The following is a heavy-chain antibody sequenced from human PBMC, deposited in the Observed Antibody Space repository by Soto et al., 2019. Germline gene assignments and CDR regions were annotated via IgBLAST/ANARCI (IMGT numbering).Heavy chain of an antibody. Sequence: SETLSLTCTVSGGSISSYYWSWIRQPPGKGLEWIGYLYYSGSTNYNPSLKSRVTISVDTSKNQFSLKLSSVTAADTAVYYCARRQSPTDNWFDPWGQGTLVTDSS. CDR3: ARRQSPTDNWFDP. J-gene: IGHJ5*02. V-gene: IGHV4-59*08. CDR1: GGSISSYY. D-gene: IGHD4-17*01. CDR2: LYYSGST.